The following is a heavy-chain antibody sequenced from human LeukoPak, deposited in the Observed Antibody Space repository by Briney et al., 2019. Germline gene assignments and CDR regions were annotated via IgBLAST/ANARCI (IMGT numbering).Heavy chain of an antibody. CDR2: TYYSGST. V-gene: IGHV4-39*01. CDR1: GFSISSRSYY. Sequence: PSETLSLTCTVSGFSISSRSYYWGWIRQPPGKGLGWIGSTYYSGSTYYNPSLKSRVTISVDTSKNQFSLKLRSVTAADTAVYYCARHEWGVTGTSFDPWGEGTLVTVSS. CDR3: ARHEWGVTGTSFDP. J-gene: IGHJ5*02. D-gene: IGHD1-7*01.